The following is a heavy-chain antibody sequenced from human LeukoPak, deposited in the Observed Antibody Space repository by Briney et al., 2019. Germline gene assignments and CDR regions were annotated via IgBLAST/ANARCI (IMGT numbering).Heavy chain of an antibody. J-gene: IGHJ4*02. CDR3: ARANSFDSSGYYFDY. CDR1: GFTFGNFA. Sequence: GGSLRLSCTASGFTFGNFALSWFRQAPGKGLEWVAFIRSKTYRGTTEYAASVKGRFTISRDDSKSIAYLQMNSLKTEDTAVYYCARANSFDSSGYYFDYWGQGTLVTVSS. CDR2: IRSKTYRGTT. D-gene: IGHD3-22*01. V-gene: IGHV3-49*03.